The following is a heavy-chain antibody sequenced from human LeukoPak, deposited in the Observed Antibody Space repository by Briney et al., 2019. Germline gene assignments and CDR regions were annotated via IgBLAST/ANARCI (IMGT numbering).Heavy chain of an antibody. V-gene: IGHV1-8*01. CDR1: GYTFTSYD. Sequence: GASVKVSCKASGYTFTSYDINWVRQATGQGLEWMGWMNPNSGNTGYAQKFQGRVTMTRNTSISTAYMELSSLRSEDTAVYYCARDDSSGPAGYNWFDPWGQGTLVTVSS. CDR2: MNPNSGNT. D-gene: IGHD3-22*01. J-gene: IGHJ5*02. CDR3: ARDDSSGPAGYNWFDP.